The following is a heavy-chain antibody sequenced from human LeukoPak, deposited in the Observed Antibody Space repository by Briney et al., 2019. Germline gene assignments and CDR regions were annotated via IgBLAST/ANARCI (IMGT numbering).Heavy chain of an antibody. CDR3: VKDCSYYYGSGSPLDY. CDR1: AFTFSSYA. V-gene: IGHV3-64D*06. Sequence: GGSLRLSCSASAFTFSSYAMHWVRQAQGEGLEYVSAISRNGGSTYYADSVKGRFTISRDNSKNPLYLQMSSLRAEDTAVYYCVKDCSYYYGSGSPLDYCGQGTLVTVSS. CDR2: ISRNGGST. J-gene: IGHJ4*02. D-gene: IGHD3-10*01.